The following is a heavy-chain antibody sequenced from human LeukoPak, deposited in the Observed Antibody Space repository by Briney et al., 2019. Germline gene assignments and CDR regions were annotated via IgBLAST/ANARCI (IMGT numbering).Heavy chain of an antibody. D-gene: IGHD6-19*01. V-gene: IGHV3-15*01. CDR3: TTDSGWYISAFDI. CDR2: IKSKTAAGTT. Sequence: IKSKTAAGTTDYAGRVKGRFTISRDDSKNTLYLQMNSLKTEDTAVYYCTTDSGWYISAFDIWGQGTMVTVSS. J-gene: IGHJ3*02.